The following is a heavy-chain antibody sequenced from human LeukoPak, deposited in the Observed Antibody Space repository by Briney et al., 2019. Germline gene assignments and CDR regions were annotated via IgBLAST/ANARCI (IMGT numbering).Heavy chain of an antibody. CDR2: IYHSGST. D-gene: IGHD6-19*01. J-gene: IGHJ4*02. Sequence: LETLSLTCAVSGGSISSSKWWGWVRQTPGKGLEWIGEIYHSGSTNYNPSLKSRVTISVDKSKNQFSLKLSSVTAADTAVYYCARGVLAVAGGGFDYWGQGTLVTVSS. CDR3: ARGVLAVAGGGFDY. CDR1: GGSISSSKW. V-gene: IGHV4-4*02.